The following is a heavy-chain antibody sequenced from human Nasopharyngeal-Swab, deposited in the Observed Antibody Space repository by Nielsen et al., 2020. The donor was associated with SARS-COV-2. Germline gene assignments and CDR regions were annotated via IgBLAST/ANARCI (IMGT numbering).Heavy chain of an antibody. J-gene: IGHJ4*02. Sequence: SETLSLTCTVSGGSISSGSYYWSWIRQPAGKGLEWIGRIYTSGSTNYNPSLKSRVTISVDTSKNQFSLKLSSVTAADTAVYYCARVCYDSSGYREDWGQGTLVTVSS. CDR1: GGSISSGSYY. D-gene: IGHD3-22*01. CDR3: ARVCYDSSGYRED. V-gene: IGHV4-61*02. CDR2: IYTSGST.